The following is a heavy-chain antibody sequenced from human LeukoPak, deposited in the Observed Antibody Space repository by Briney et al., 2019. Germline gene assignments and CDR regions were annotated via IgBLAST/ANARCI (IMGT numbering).Heavy chain of an antibody. J-gene: IGHJ4*02. CDR2: ISGSGGNT. CDR1: GFTFSSYA. Sequence: GGSLRLSCAASGFTFSSYAMNWVRQAPGKGLEWVSAISGSGGNTYYADSVKGRFTISRDNSKTTLYLQMNSLRAEDTAVYYCARDGTVGYFDYWGQGTLVTVSS. CDR3: ARDGTVGYFDY. V-gene: IGHV3-23*01. D-gene: IGHD1-14*01.